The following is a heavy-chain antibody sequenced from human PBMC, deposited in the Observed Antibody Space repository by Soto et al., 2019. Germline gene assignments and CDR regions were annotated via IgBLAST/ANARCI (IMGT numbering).Heavy chain of an antibody. J-gene: IGHJ5*02. D-gene: IGHD4-17*01. V-gene: IGHV1-18*04. CDR2: ISTFNGNT. CDR3: AGGTVTSGRWFGP. Sequence: QVHLVQSGTEVKEPGASVKVSCKASASTFTGYTINWVRQAPGQGLDWMGGISTFNGNTKYAGNFEGRVTMTTTTSTTSAYMEVKSLTFVDTAVYFCAGGTVTSGRWFGPRGQGTLVSVSS. CDR1: ASTFTGYT.